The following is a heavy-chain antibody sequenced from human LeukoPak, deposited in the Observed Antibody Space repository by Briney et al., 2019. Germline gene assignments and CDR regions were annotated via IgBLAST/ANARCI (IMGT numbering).Heavy chain of an antibody. CDR2: IYYSGST. CDR3: ARCFVGTGDRGDFDY. J-gene: IGHJ4*02. Sequence: SETLSLTCTVSGGSISSSSYYWGWIRQPPGKGLEWIGSIYYSGSTYYNPSLKSRVTISVDTSKNQFSLKLSSVTAADTAVYYCARCFVGTGDRGDFDYWGQGTLVTVSS. V-gene: IGHV4-39*07. D-gene: IGHD7-27*01. CDR1: GGSISSSSYY.